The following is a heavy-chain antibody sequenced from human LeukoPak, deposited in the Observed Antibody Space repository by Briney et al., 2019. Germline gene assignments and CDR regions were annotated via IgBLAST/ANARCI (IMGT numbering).Heavy chain of an antibody. Sequence: PSETLSLTCTVSVGSISGSSYYWGWIRQPPGKGLEWIGSIYHSGSTYYNPSLKSRVTISVDTSKNQFSLKLSSVTAADTAVYYCARLRSSTSFGYMDVWGKGTTVTVSS. CDR3: ARLRSSTSFGYMDV. D-gene: IGHD2-2*01. CDR1: VGSISGSSYY. CDR2: IYHSGST. J-gene: IGHJ6*03. V-gene: IGHV4-39*07.